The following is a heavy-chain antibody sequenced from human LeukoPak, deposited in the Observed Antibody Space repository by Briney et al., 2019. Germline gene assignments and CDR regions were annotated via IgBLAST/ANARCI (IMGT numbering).Heavy chain of an antibody. CDR3: ARNIWFGESADAFDI. V-gene: IGHV1-2*02. CDR2: INPNSGGT. Sequence: VASVEVSCKASGYTFTGYYIHWVRQAPGRGLEWMGWINPNSGGTNYAQKFQGRVTMTRDKSIRTAYMELSRLTSDDTAVYYCARNIWFGESADAFDIWGQGTMVTVSS. CDR1: GYTFTGYY. D-gene: IGHD3-10*01. J-gene: IGHJ3*02.